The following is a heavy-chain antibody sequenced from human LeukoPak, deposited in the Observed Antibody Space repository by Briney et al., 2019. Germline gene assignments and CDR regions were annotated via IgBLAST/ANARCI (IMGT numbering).Heavy chain of an antibody. V-gene: IGHV3-7*01. CDR2: IKQDGSEE. CDR3: ARDVYGGTFEY. J-gene: IGHJ4*02. D-gene: IGHD5/OR15-5a*01. Sequence: GGSLRLSRAASGFTFSGYWMTWLRQAPGKGLEWVANIKQDGSEEYYVDSVKGRFTISRDNAKNSLYLQMNSLRAEDTAVYYCARDVYGGTFEYWGQGTLVTVSS. CDR1: GFTFSGYW.